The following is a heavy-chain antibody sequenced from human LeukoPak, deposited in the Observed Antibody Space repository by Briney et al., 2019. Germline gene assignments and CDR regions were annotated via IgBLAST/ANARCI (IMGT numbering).Heavy chain of an antibody. CDR2: IYYSGST. CDR3: SGSPLTMVRGVITNWFDP. CDR1: GGSISSSSYY. J-gene: IGHJ5*02. Sequence: SETLSLTCTVSGGSISSSSYYWGWIRQPPGKGLEWIGSIYYSGSTYYNPSLKSRVTISVDTSKNQFSLKLSSVTAADTAVYYCSGSPLTMVRGVITNWFDPWGQGTLVTVSS. V-gene: IGHV4-39*01. D-gene: IGHD3-10*01.